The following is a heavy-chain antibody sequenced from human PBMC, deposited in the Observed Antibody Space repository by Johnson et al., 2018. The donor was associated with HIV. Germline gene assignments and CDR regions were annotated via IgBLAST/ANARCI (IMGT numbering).Heavy chain of an antibody. CDR1: GFTFSSYD. Sequence: VQLVESGGDLVQPGGSLRLSCAASGFTFSSYDMHWVRQVRGKGLEWVSGIAFSGNINQPESVKGRFTISRDNVKGFLYLQMNSLTAADTAVYYCVREHRADESFDLWGQGTKVTVSS. V-gene: IGHV3-13*01. CDR3: VREHRADESFDL. CDR2: IAFSGNI. D-gene: IGHD1-14*01. J-gene: IGHJ3*01.